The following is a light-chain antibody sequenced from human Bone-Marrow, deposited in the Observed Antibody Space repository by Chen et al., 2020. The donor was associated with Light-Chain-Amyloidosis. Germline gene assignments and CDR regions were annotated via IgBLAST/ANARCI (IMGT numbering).Light chain of an antibody. J-gene: IGLJ3*02. CDR3: QVWDRSGDRPV. CDR1: NTGSTS. V-gene: IGLV3-21*02. CDR2: DDS. Sequence: SYVRTQPSSLSVAPGQTATIARGGNNTGSTSVHWYQQTPGQAPRLVVYDDSDRPAGSPARLSGSNSGNTATLTISRVEAGDEADYYCQVWDRSGDRPVFGGGTKLTVL.